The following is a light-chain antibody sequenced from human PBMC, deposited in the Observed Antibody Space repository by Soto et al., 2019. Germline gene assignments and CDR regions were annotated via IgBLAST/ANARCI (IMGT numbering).Light chain of an antibody. V-gene: IGKV3-11*01. CDR1: QSVGTS. Sequence: DIVLTQSPATLSLSPGDRATLSCRASQSVGTSLAWYKQQPGQAPRLLIHDAAYRASGITERFSGSGSGTAFSLSISSLEPDDFAVYYCQHRSSWPRSFGRGTNVEV. CDR3: QHRSSWPRS. CDR2: DAA. J-gene: IGKJ1*01.